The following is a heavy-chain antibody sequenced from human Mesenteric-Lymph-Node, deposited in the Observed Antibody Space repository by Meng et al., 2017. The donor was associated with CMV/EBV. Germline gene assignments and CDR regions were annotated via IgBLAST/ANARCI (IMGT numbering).Heavy chain of an antibody. V-gene: IGHV4-4*02. CDR2: IYHSGRT. Sequence: LTCCVLDYSINNTSWWRWGRQPPGKGLGWIGEIYHSGRTNYNPSLKSRVTISMDKSNNQSSLKLNSVTAADTAVYYCARGLYGDNAYWGQGTLVTVSS. J-gene: IGHJ4*02. D-gene: IGHD4-17*01. CDR3: ARGLYGDNAY. CDR1: DYSINNTSW.